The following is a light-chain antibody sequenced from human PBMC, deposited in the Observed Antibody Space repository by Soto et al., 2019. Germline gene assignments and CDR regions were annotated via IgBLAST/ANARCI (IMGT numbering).Light chain of an antibody. CDR1: SSDVGGYNY. V-gene: IGLV2-14*01. Sequence: QSALTQPASGSGSPGQSITISCTGTSSDVGGYNYVSWYQQHPGKAPKLMIYDVSNRPSGVSNRFSGSKSGNTASLTISGLLAEDEAYYYCSSYTISSTLVVFGGGTKLTVL. CDR3: SSYTISSTLVV. J-gene: IGLJ2*01. CDR2: DVS.